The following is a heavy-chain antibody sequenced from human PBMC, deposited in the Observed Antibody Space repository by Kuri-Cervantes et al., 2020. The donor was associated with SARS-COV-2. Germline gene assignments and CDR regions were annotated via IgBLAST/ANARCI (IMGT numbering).Heavy chain of an antibody. D-gene: IGHD6-19*01. J-gene: IGHJ4*02. Sequence: GGSLRLSCAASGFTFSSYGMHWVRQAPGKGLEWVAVIWYGGSNKYYADSVKGRFTISRDNSKNTLYLQMNSLRAEDTAVYYCAKGIAVAGTGGFDYWGQGTLVTVSS. CDR1: GFTFSSYG. CDR2: IWYGGSNK. V-gene: IGHV3-30*02. CDR3: AKGIAVAGTGGFDY.